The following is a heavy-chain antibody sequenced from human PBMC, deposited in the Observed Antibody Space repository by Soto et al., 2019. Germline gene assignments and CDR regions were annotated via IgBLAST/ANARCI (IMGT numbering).Heavy chain of an antibody. D-gene: IGHD6-19*01. J-gene: IGHJ4*02. CDR1: GFTFSSYA. V-gene: IGHV3-30-3*01. CDR2: ISYDGSNK. Sequence: QVQLVESGGGVVQPGRSLRLSCAASGFTFSSYAMHWVRQAPGKGLEWVAVISYDGSNKYYADSVKGRFTISRDNSKNTLYLKMKSLKAEDTAVYYCATDLAVADVYWGQGTLVTVSS. CDR3: ATDLAVADVY.